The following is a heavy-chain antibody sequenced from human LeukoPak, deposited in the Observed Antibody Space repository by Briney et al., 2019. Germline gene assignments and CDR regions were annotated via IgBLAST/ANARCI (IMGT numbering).Heavy chain of an antibody. V-gene: IGHV4-4*09. J-gene: IGHJ6*03. CDR3: ARRAVPRDNYYYYYYMDV. CDR2: IYTSGST. Sequence: SETLSLTCTVSGGSISSYYWSWIRQPPGKGLEWIGYIYTSGSTNYNPSLKSRVTISVDTSKNQFSLKLSSVTAADTAVYYCARRAVPRDNYYYYYYMDVWGEGTTVTVSS. CDR1: GGSISSYY.